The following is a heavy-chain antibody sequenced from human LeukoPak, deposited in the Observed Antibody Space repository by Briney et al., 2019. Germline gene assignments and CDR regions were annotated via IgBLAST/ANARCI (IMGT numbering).Heavy chain of an antibody. J-gene: IGHJ3*01. CDR1: RFSFTYYW. Sequence: GESLKIDCKGYRFSFTYYWIIWARQMPRKGLEWMGTIDPSDSYTNYSPSFQGHVTISADKSISTAYLQWSSLKASDTAMYYCARHGFSSSWCGINVGGQGTMVTVSS. CDR3: ARHGFSSSWCGINV. V-gene: IGHV5-10-1*01. D-gene: IGHD6-13*01. CDR2: IDPSDSYT.